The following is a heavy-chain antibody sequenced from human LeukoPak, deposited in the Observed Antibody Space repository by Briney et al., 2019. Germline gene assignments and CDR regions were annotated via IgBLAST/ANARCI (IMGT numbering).Heavy chain of an antibody. J-gene: IGHJ4*02. CDR3: ARDNYFSGGYGPYFDS. CDR1: GDSVSSNTVA. CDR2: TDFRSQWYN. D-gene: IGHD6-19*01. V-gene: IGHV6-1*01. Sequence: SQTLSLTRAISGDSVSSNTVAWNWIRQSPSRGLEWLGRTDFRSQWYNDHALSVKGRIIINPDASKNQFSLQLSSATPEDTAVYFCARDNYFSGGYGPYFDSWGQGILVTVSS.